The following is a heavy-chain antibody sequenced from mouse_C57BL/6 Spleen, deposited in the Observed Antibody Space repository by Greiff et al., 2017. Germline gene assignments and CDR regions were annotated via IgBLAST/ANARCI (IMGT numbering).Heavy chain of an antibody. V-gene: IGHV1-55*01. CDR3: ARSGIITTVVAPFDY. CDR1: GYTFTSYW. Sequence: QVQLQQPGAELVKPGASVKMSCKASGYTFTSYWLTWVKQRPGQGLEWIGDIYPGSGSTNYNEKFKSKATLTVDTSSSTAYMQLSSLTSEDSAVYYCARSGIITTVVAPFDYWGQGTTLTVSS. CDR2: IYPGSGST. J-gene: IGHJ2*01. D-gene: IGHD1-1*01.